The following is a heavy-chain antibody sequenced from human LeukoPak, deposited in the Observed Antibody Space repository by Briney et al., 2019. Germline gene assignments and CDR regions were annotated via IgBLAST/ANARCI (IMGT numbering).Heavy chain of an antibody. D-gene: IGHD3-22*01. J-gene: IGHJ4*02. Sequence: LRLSCTVSGGSISSGDYYWSWIRQPPGKGLEWIGYIYYSGSTYYNPSLKSRVTISVDTSKNQFSLKLSSVTAADTAVYYCARDIAYNYDSSGYSYVYWGQGTLVTVSS. CDR3: ARDIAYNYDSSGYSYVY. CDR2: IYYSGST. CDR1: GGSISSGDYY. V-gene: IGHV4-30-4*08.